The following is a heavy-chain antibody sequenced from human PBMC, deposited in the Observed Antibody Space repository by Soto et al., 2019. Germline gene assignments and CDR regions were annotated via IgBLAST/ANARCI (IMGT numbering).Heavy chain of an antibody. CDR1: GFTFSDYY. CDR2: ISSSSSYT. D-gene: IGHD2-2*01. V-gene: IGHV3-11*05. J-gene: IGHJ4*02. Sequence: GGSLRLSCAASGFTFSDYYMSWIRQAPGKGLEWVSYISSSSSYTNYADSVKGRFTISRDNAKNSLHLQMNSLRAEDTAVYYCARVTRDCSSTSCYEFLDYWGQGTLVTVSS. CDR3: ARVTRDCSSTSCYEFLDY.